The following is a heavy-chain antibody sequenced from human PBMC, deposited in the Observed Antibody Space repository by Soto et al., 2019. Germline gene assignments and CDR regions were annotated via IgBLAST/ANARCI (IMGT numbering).Heavy chain of an antibody. CDR2: IIPLFRTP. CDR1: GGTFSSSA. CDR3: ARDNDRLQLGGNYYYSLDV. D-gene: IGHD4-4*01. J-gene: IGHJ6*02. V-gene: IGHV1-69*05. Sequence: QVQLVQSGAEMKEPGSSVKVSCKTSGGTFSSSAISWLRQAPGQGLEWMGGIIPLFRTPDYAQKFQGRVTXAXDXPTSTAYMELSSLRSEDTAVYYCARDNDRLQLGGNYYYSLDVWGQGTTITVSS.